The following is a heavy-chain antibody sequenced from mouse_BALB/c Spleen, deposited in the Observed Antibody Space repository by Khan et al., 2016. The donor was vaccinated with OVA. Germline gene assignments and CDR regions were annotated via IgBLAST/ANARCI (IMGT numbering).Heavy chain of an antibody. CDR1: GFTFSSYS. Sequence: VQLKESGGDLVKPGGSLKLSCAASGFTFSSYSMSWVRQTPDERLEWVTTISSAGDFTYYPDSVKGRFTISRDNAKNTLYLQMSSLKSEDTAMYYCASHLTGSLAYWGQGTLVTVSA. CDR3: ASHLTGSLAY. J-gene: IGHJ3*01. CDR2: ISSAGDFT. D-gene: IGHD4-1*01. V-gene: IGHV5-6*01.